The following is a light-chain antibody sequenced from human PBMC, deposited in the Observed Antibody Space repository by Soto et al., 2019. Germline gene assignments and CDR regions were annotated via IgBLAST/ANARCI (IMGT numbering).Light chain of an antibody. CDR2: AAS. CDR1: QGISNY. J-gene: IGKJ5*01. Sequence: DSQMPPSQSSMSAAVVDIVHINCRASQGISNYLAWYQQKPGKVPKLMIYAASTLQSGVPSRFSGSGSGTDFTLTIRSLQPEDVATYYCQKYNSAPINCGKGPRRAIK. CDR3: QKYNSAPIN. V-gene: IGKV1-27*01.